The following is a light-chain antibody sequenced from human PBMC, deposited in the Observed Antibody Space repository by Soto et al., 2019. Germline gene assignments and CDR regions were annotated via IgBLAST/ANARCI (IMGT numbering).Light chain of an antibody. CDR1: QSFSSS. CDR3: QQYSNWPFT. J-gene: IGKJ4*01. CDR2: DTS. V-gene: IGKV3-15*01. Sequence: EIVMTQSPATLSVSPGERATLSCRASQSFSSSLAWYQQKPGQAPRLLIYDTSARATGIPARFSGSGAGTEFILTISSLQSEDFAVYYCQQYSNWPFTFGGGTKVEI.